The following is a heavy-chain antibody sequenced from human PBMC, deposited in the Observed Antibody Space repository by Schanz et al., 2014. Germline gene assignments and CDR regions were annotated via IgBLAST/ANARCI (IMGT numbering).Heavy chain of an antibody. J-gene: IGHJ5*01. Sequence: EVQLVESGGGLVQPGGSLRLSCGSSGFTFSPYWMHWVRQAPGKGLVWVSRINGDGSNTNYADSVKGRFTISRDNGKNSLSLQMNSLRVEDTAIYYCARDSNGDDGYRFWFDSWGQGILVTVSS. CDR2: INGDGSNT. CDR3: ARDSNGDDGYRFWFDS. CDR1: GFTFSPYW. D-gene: IGHD4-17*01. V-gene: IGHV3-74*01.